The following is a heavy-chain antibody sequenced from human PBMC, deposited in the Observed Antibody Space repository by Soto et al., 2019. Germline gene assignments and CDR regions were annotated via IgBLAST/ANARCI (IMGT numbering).Heavy chain of an antibody. CDR2: IKDGGSI. Sequence: EVLLEESGGGFVQTGGSLRLSCAASGFTVSNNYMTWVLQAPGKGLEWVAVIKDGGSISYADSVSDRFTISRDNSKNTVFLEMNNLRPEDTAVYFCARGEVSWINARGHWGQGTLVTVSS. CDR1: GFTVSNNY. D-gene: IGHD5-12*01. J-gene: IGHJ4*02. V-gene: IGHV3-66*01. CDR3: ARGEVSWINARGH.